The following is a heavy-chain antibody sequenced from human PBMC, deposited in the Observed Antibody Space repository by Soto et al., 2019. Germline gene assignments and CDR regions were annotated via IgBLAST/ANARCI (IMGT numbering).Heavy chain of an antibody. Sequence: HTLSLTCAISGDSVSSNTAAWNWIRSSPSRGLEWLGRTYYRSNWRHDYAVSVKSRITVNPDTSKNHFSLQLNSVTPDDTAVYYCARGVAGSGFDLWGQGTLVTVSS. D-gene: IGHD6-19*01. CDR2: TYYRSNWRH. V-gene: IGHV6-1*01. CDR1: GDSVSSNTAA. CDR3: ARGVAGSGFDL. J-gene: IGHJ4*02.